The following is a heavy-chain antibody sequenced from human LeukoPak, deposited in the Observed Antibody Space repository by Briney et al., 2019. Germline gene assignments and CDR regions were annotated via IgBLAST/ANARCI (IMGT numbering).Heavy chain of an antibody. D-gene: IGHD3-10*01. CDR1: GFTFSDYV. J-gene: IGHJ4*02. V-gene: IGHV3-23*01. CDR3: TTDARYYDSLSYSTYNFHF. CDR2: ISDSGGST. Sequence: AGGSLRLSCAASGFTFSDYVMGWVRQAPGKGLEWVSGISDSGGSTYYADSVMGRFTNSRDNSKNTLYLQMNNLKTEDTGVYYCTTDARYYDSLSYSTYNFHFWGQGTLVTVSS.